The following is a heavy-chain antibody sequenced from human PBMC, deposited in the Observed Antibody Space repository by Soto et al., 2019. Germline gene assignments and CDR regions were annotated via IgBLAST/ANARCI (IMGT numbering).Heavy chain of an antibody. V-gene: IGHV1-46*03. Sequence: ASVKVSCKASGYTFTSYYMHWVRQAPGQGLEWMGIINPSGGSTSYAQKFQGRVTMTRDTSTSTVYMELSSLRSEDTAVYYFARVDPGYSSSWYYFDYWGQGTLVTVSS. D-gene: IGHD6-13*01. CDR2: INPSGGST. CDR3: ARVDPGYSSSWYYFDY. J-gene: IGHJ4*02. CDR1: GYTFTSYY.